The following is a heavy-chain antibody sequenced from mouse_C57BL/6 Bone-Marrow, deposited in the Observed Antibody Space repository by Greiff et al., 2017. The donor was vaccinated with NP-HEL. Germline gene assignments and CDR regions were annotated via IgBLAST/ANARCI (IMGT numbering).Heavy chain of an antibody. Sequence: VQLQQSGPELVKPGASVKTSCKASGYAFSSSWMNWVKQRPGKGLEWIGRIYPGDGDTNYNGKFKGKATLTADKSSSTAYMQLSSLTSEDSAVYFCARSGYGYYFDYWGQGTTLTVSS. CDR1: GYAFSSSW. D-gene: IGHD1-1*02. J-gene: IGHJ2*01. V-gene: IGHV1-82*01. CDR2: IYPGDGDT. CDR3: ARSGYGYYFDY.